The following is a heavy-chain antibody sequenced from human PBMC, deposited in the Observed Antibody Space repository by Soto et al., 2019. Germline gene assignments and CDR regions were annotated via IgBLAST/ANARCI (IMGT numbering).Heavy chain of an antibody. Sequence: PGGSLRLSCAASGFTFSSNWMNWVRQAPGKGLEWVATIKPDGSEQDYVESVKGRFTISRDNAKNSVHLQMYSMGAEDTAVYYCATVPWTAAASWGQGTLVTVSS. J-gene: IGHJ5*02. CDR3: ATVPWTAAAS. D-gene: IGHD6-13*01. V-gene: IGHV3-7*01. CDR2: IKPDGSEQ. CDR1: GFTFSSNW.